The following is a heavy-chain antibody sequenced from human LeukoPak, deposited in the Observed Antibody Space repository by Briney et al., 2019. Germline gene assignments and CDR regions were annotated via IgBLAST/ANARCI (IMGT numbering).Heavy chain of an antibody. CDR3: ARTYCGGDCYYSYFDY. D-gene: IGHD2-21*02. Sequence: GESLKISCKGSGYSFTTYWIGWVRQMPGKGLEWMGIIYPSDSDTRYSPPFQGQVTISADKSISTAYLQWSSLKASDTAMYYCARTYCGGDCYYSYFDYWGQGTLVTVSS. CDR2: IYPSDSDT. V-gene: IGHV5-51*01. CDR1: GYSFTTYW. J-gene: IGHJ4*02.